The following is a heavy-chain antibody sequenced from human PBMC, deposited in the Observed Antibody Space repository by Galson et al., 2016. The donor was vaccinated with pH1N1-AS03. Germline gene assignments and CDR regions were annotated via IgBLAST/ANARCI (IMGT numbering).Heavy chain of an antibody. Sequence: SETLSLTCTVSGGSITSSSSYWGWIRQPPGKGLEWIGSIHYRGTTYYNTSLKSRITISVYTSKNQFSLRLSSLTAADTAVYYCARHERWFSSGWDIDSWSLGTLDTVFS. CDR3: ARHERWFSSGWDIDS. D-gene: IGHD6-19*01. V-gene: IGHV4-39*01. CDR1: GGSITSSSSY. CDR2: IHYRGTT. J-gene: IGHJ4*02.